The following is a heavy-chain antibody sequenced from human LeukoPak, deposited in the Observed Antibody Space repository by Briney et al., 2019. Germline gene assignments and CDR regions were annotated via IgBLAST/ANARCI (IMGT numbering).Heavy chain of an antibody. CDR3: ARLLRSRSQGWFDP. Sequence: SETLSLTCAVYGGSFSGYYWSWIRQPPGKGLEWIGEINHSGSTNYNPSLKSRVTISVDTSKNQFSLELSSVTAADTAVYYCARLLRSRSQGWFDPWGQGTLVTVSS. J-gene: IGHJ5*02. V-gene: IGHV4-34*01. CDR1: GGSFSGYY. D-gene: IGHD6-13*01. CDR2: INHSGST.